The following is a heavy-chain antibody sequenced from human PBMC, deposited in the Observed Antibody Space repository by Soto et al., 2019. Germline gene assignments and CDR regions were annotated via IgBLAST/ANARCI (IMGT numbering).Heavy chain of an antibody. CDR2: MNANVAAT. J-gene: IGHJ4*02. D-gene: IGHD3-22*01. CDR3: ARGGYFDSSNYLAY. Sequence: GASVKVSCKASGFTFSSNDINWVRQAPGQGLQWMGWMNANVAATDSPQRFKGRVIIERDTSASTAYMELSSLRSEDTAVYCCARGGYFDSSNYLAYWGLGTLVTVSS. V-gene: IGHV1-8*01. CDR1: GFTFSSND.